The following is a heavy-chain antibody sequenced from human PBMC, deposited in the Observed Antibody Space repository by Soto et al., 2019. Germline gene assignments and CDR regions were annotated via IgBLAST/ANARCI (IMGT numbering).Heavy chain of an antibody. CDR1: GFTFNDYS. V-gene: IGHV3-48*01. CDR2: ISRTIRTI. J-gene: IGHJ6*02. CDR3: SREVDTAYQYGMAV. Sequence: EMQLVESGGGSVQTGGSLRLSCSASGFTFNDYSLNWVRQAPGKGLEWVLYISRTIRTIFYADRLKGRFSISRDNAKNAVSLRMNRLSAEVTVVYYCSREVDTAYQYGMAVSGQGTKVTVSS. D-gene: IGHD5-18*01.